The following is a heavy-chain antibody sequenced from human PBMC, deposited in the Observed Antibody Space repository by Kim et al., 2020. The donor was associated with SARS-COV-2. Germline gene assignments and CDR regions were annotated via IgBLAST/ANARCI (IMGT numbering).Heavy chain of an antibody. CDR3: ARLVSENSAVDY. CDR1: GDSISRSSNY. CDR2: INYSGNT. V-gene: IGHV4-39*01. Sequence: SETLSLTCTVSGDSISRSSNYWGWIRQPPGKGLEWIGSINYSGNTYYNPSLKSRVTISVDTSKIQFSLKMRSVTAADTAVYYCARLVSENSAVDYWGQGT. J-gene: IGHJ4*02.